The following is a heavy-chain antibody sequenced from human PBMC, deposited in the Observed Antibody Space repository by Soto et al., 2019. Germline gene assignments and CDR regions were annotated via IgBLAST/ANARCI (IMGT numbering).Heavy chain of an antibody. CDR2: IYYSGST. J-gene: IGHJ4*02. Sequence: PSETLSLTCTVSGGSISSGGYYWSWIRQHPGKGLEWIGYIYYSGSTYYNPSLKSRVTISVDTSKNQFSLKLSSVTAADTAVYYCARTRITILGERPLQLDYWGQGTRVNVSS. CDR3: ARTRITILGERPLQLDY. CDR1: GGSISSGGYY. D-gene: IGHD3-3*01. V-gene: IGHV4-31*03.